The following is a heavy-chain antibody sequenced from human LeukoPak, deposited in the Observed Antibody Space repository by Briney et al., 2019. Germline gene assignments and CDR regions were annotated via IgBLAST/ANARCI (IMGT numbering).Heavy chain of an antibody. J-gene: IGHJ5*02. CDR2: IFYSGST. CDR1: GGSINTYY. CDR3: ARSRSASGSSHWFDP. D-gene: IGHD3-10*01. Sequence: SETLSLTCTVSGGSINTYYWSWIRQPPGNRLEWIGYIFYSGSTNYNPSLKSRVTISVDTSNNQFSLKLNSVIAADTAVYYCARSRSASGSSHWFDPWGQGTLVTVSS. V-gene: IGHV4-59*01.